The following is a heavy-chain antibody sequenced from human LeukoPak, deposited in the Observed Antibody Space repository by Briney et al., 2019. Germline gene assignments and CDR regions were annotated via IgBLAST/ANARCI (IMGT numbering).Heavy chain of an antibody. CDR2: ISSSSSYI. CDR3: ARGYYYDSSGYSDY. CDR1: GFTFDDYG. J-gene: IGHJ4*02. Sequence: GGSLRLSCAASGFTFDDYGMSWFRQAPGKGLEWVSSISSSSSYIYYADSVKGRFTISRDNAKNSLYLQMNSLRAEDTAVYYCARGYYYDSSGYSDYWGQGTLVTVSS. V-gene: IGHV3-21*01. D-gene: IGHD3-22*01.